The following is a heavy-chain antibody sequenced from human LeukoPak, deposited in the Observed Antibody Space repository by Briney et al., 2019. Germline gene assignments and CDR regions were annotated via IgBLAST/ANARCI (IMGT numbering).Heavy chain of an antibody. D-gene: IGHD1-14*01. CDR3: ARVKGTFYYYYMDV. CDR2: MNPNSGNT. V-gene: IGHV1-8*01. Sequence: ASVKVSCKASGDTFTSYDINWVRQAPGQGLEWMGWMNPNSGNTGYAQKFQGRVTMTRNTSISTAYMELSSLRSEDTAVYYCARVKGTFYYYYMDVWGKGTTVTISS. CDR1: GDTFTSYD. J-gene: IGHJ6*03.